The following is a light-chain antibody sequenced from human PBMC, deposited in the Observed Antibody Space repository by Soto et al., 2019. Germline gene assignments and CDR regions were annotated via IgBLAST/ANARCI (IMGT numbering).Light chain of an antibody. CDR3: TSYAGSNIWV. CDR1: SSDVGAYNY. Sequence: QSALTQPPSASGSPGQSVTISCTGTSSDVGAYNYVSWYQQYPGKAPKLMIYEVNKRPSGVPDPFSVSKSGKTASLTVSGLQPGDEAAYHCTSYAGSNIWVFGGGTQLTVL. V-gene: IGLV2-8*01. CDR2: EVN. J-gene: IGLJ3*02.